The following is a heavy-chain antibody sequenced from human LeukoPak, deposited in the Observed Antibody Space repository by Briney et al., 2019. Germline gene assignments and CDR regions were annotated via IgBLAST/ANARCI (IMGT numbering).Heavy chain of an antibody. CDR1: GFTFSNYW. CDR3: AKKPIPLAYCGGDCYHY. CDR2: IKQDGSER. D-gene: IGHD2-21*01. V-gene: IGHV3-7*03. J-gene: IGHJ4*02. Sequence: QSGGSLRLSCAASGFTFSNYWLSWVRQAPGKGLEWVANIKQDGSERWYVDSVKGRFTISRDNAKNSLYLQMNSLRAEDTAVYYCAKKPIPLAYCGGDCYHYWGQGTLVTVSS.